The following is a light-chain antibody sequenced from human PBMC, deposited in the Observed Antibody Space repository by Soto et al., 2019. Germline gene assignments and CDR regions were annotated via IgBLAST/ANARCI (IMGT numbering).Light chain of an antibody. CDR2: DTS. J-gene: IGKJ5*01. V-gene: IGKV1-39*01. Sequence: SPMWLSQAWLGAAVGERVAIGGRASQSISSYLNWYQQRPGRAPKLLLFDTSKLQSEVPSRFNGGRSATHFSLTTSRLLPADFATFHCQQTYSTPPLTFGPGTRLEIK. CDR3: QQTYSTPPLT. CDR1: QSISSY.